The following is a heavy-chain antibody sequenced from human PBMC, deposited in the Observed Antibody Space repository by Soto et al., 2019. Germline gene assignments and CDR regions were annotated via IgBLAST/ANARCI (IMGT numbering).Heavy chain of an antibody. D-gene: IGHD3-3*01. CDR3: ARSWSGSTSGRVDV. CDR2: INQDGTKI. V-gene: IGHV3-7*03. Sequence: EVHLVETGGGLVQPGGSLRLSCAASGSSISSHWMSWVRQAPGKGLEWVANINQDGTKIHYVDSVKGRFTISRDNAKNTLYLQMNSLRPEDTALYYCARSWSGSTSGRVDVWGRGTTVTVSS. J-gene: IGHJ6*02. CDR1: GSSISSHW.